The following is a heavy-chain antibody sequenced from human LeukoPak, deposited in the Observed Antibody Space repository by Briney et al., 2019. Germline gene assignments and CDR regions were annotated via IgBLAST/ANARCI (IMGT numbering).Heavy chain of an antibody. CDR1: GGSISSYY. D-gene: IGHD2-21*02. V-gene: IGHV4-59*01. CDR2: IYYSGST. J-gene: IGHJ4*02. CDR3: ARGGRDCPGDF. Sequence: SETLSLTCTVSGGSISSYYWSWIRQPPGKGLEWIGYIYYSGSTDYNPSLKSRVTISVDTSKNQFSLKLSSVTAADTAVYYCARGGRDCPGDFWGQGTLVTVSS.